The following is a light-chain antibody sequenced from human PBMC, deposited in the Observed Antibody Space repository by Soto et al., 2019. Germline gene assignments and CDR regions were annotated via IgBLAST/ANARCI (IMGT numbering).Light chain of an antibody. V-gene: IGKV3-20*01. CDR1: QNVRTNY. J-gene: IGKJ3*01. Sequence: EIVLTHSPGTLSLSPGERVALSGSASQNVRTNYLAWYQQKPGQAPRLLIYGASSRATGIPDRFSGSGSGTDFTLTINRLEPEDFAVYYCQRYGSSQFTFGPGTKVDIK. CDR3: QRYGSSQFT. CDR2: GAS.